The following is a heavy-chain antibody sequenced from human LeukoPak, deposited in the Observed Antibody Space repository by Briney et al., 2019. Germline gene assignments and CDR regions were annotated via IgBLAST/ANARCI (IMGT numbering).Heavy chain of an antibody. Sequence: SETLSLTCTVSGGSISSYYWSWLRQPAGKGLEGLGRIYTSGSTNYNPSLKSRVTMSVDTSKNQFSLKLSSVTAADTAVYYCARDSGSSGWYLVDYWGQGTLVTVSS. J-gene: IGHJ4*02. V-gene: IGHV4-4*07. CDR3: ARDSGSSGWYLVDY. D-gene: IGHD6-19*01. CDR1: GGSISSYY. CDR2: IYTSGST.